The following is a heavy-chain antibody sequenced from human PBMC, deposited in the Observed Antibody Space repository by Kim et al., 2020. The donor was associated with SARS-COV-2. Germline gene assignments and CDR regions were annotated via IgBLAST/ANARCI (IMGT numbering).Heavy chain of an antibody. Sequence: GGSLRLSCAASGFTFSSYAMSWVRQAPGKGLEWVSAISGSGGSTYYADSVKGRFTISRDNSKNTLYLQMNSLRAEDTAVYYCAKDHPVTYYYDSSGYTFDPWGQGTLVTVSS. V-gene: IGHV3-23*01. CDR1: GFTFSSYA. J-gene: IGHJ5*02. CDR2: ISGSGGST. D-gene: IGHD3-22*01. CDR3: AKDHPVTYYYDSSGYTFDP.